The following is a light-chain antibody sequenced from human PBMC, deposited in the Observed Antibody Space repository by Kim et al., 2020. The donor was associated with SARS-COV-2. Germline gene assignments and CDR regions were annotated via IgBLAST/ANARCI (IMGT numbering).Light chain of an antibody. CDR1: TGPVTSGHS. J-gene: IGLJ3*02. CDR3: LLSYSGSREV. Sequence: GAVILACASSTGPVTSGHSPNWFQQMPGQAPRTLIYDTNKKHPWTPARFSGSRVRGGKAALIISGARPEDEADYYSLLSYSGSREVFGGGTQLTVL. V-gene: IGLV7-46*01. CDR2: DTN.